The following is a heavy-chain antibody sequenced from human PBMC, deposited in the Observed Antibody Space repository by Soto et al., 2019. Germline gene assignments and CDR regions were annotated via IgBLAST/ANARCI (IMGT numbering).Heavy chain of an antibody. Sequence: SGGSLSLSCAASGFIFSSYCMNWVRQAPGKGLEWVAVMSTNGSIKYYAYSAKGRFIIIRENTTNTLYLQMNSPRAEATAVDYYWPIAGYHGFDIWSQGTMVTV. V-gene: IGHV3-30*03. J-gene: IGHJ3*02. CDR1: GFIFSSYC. D-gene: IGHD6-13*01. CDR3: WPIAGYHGFDI. CDR2: MSTNGSIK.